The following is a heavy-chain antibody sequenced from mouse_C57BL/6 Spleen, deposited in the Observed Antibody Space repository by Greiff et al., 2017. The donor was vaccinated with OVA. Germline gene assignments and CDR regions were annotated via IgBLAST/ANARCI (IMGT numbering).Heavy chain of an antibody. J-gene: IGHJ4*01. D-gene: IGHD1-1*01. V-gene: IGHV1-18*01. Sequence: EVQLQQSGPELVKPGASVKIPCKASGYTFTDYNMDWVKQSHGKSLEWIGDINPNNGGTIYNQKFKGKATLTVDKSSSTAYMELRSLTSEDTAVYYCARSGYYGSRSPYAMDYWGQGTSVTVSS. CDR3: ARSGYYGSRSPYAMDY. CDR1: GYTFTDYN. CDR2: INPNNGGT.